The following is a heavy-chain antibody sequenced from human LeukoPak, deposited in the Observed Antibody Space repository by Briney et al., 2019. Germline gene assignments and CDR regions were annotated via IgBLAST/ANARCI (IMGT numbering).Heavy chain of an antibody. D-gene: IGHD3-3*01. Sequence: ASVKVSCKASGYTFTSYGISWVRQAPGQGLEWMGWISAYNGNTNYAQKLQGRVTMTTDTSTSTAYMELSRLRSDDTAVYYCARGVRRITIFGVVIRSDAFDIWGQGTMVTVSS. V-gene: IGHV1-18*01. CDR1: GYTFTSYG. J-gene: IGHJ3*02. CDR2: ISAYNGNT. CDR3: ARGVRRITIFGVVIRSDAFDI.